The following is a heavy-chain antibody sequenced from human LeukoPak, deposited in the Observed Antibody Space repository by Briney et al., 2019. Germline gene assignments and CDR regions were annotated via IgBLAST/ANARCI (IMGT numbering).Heavy chain of an antibody. CDR3: ARRWYSSSWYFDY. D-gene: IGHD6-13*01. V-gene: IGHV3-7*01. CDR1: GFTFSGYW. CDR2: IKQEGTEK. J-gene: IGHJ4*02. Sequence: PGGSLRLSCAASGFTFSGYWMSWVRQAPGGGLEWVANIKQEGTEKNYVDSVKGRFTISRDNAKNSLYLQMNSLRAEDTAVYYCARRWYSSSWYFDYWGQGTLVTVSS.